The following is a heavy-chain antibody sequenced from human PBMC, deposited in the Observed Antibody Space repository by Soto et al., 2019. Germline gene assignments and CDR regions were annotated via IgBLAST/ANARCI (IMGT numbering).Heavy chain of an antibody. D-gene: IGHD3-10*01. V-gene: IGHV3-30-3*01. CDR3: ARSRSGAVPDSLGF. J-gene: IGHJ4*02. CDR1: GFSFSRFA. CDR2: ISKDGSVI. Sequence: QVQLVESGGGVVQPGGSLRLSCAASGFSFSRFAIHWVCQAPGKGLEWVAVISKDGSVIYYADSVKGRFTISRDNSKSSLFLQVNSLTSEDTAVYHCARSRSGAVPDSLGFWGQGTLVTVSS.